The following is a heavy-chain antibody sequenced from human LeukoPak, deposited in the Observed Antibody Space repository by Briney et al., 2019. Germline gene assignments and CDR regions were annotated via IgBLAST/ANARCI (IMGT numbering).Heavy chain of an antibody. V-gene: IGHV3-48*03. CDR2: ISSSGSAI. J-gene: IGHJ4*02. CDR1: GFTFSSYE. CDR3: ARSPLYDYGGNSEGYYFDY. D-gene: IGHD4-23*01. Sequence: PGGSLRLSCAASGFTFSSYEMNWVRQAPGKGLEWVSYISSSGSAIYYADSVKGRFTISRDNAKNSLYLQMNSLRAEDTAVYYCARSPLYDYGGNSEGYYFDYWGQGTLATVSS.